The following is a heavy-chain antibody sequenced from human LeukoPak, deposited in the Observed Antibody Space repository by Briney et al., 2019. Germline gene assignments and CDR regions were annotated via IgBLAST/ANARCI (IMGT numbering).Heavy chain of an antibody. CDR3: ARDRCGGGSCYSLWYFDL. CDR1: GGSISSYY. J-gene: IGHJ2*01. Sequence: SETLSLTCTVSGGSISSYYWSWIRQPPGKGLEWIGYIYYSGSTNYNPSLKSRVTISVDTSKNQFSLKLSSVTAADTAVYYCARDRCGGGSCYSLWYFDLWGRGTLVTVSS. D-gene: IGHD2-15*01. CDR2: IYYSGST. V-gene: IGHV4-59*01.